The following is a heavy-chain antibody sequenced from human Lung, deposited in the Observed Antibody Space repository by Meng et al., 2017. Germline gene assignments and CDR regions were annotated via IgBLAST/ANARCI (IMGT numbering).Heavy chain of an antibody. V-gene: IGHV1-18*01. J-gene: IGHJ2*01. Sequence: QDQQVQSGAEIKKPGASVKGSCKASADTFANYAISWVRQAPGQGLEWMGRISTHNGNTNYALKLQGRVTVTTDTSTSTAYMELRNLRSDDTAIYYCAKEKLERPGWYFDLWGRGTLVTVSS. CDR2: ISTHNGNT. CDR1: ADTFANYA. CDR3: AKEKLERPGWYFDL. D-gene: IGHD1-1*01.